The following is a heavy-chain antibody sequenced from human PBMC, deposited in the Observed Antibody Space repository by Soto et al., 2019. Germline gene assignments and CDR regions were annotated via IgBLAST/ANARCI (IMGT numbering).Heavy chain of an antibody. CDR1: GYSFTSYG. CDR2: ISAYNGNT. V-gene: IGHV1-18*01. D-gene: IGHD3-10*01. CDR3: ARDNGFGESDV. J-gene: IGHJ6*02. Sequence: QVQLVQSGAEVKKPGASVKVSCKASGYSFTSYGISWVRQAPGQGLEWMGWISAYNGNTNYAQKLQGRVTMTTDTSTRTAYMELGSLRCADTAVYYGARDNGFGESDVWGQGTTVTVSS.